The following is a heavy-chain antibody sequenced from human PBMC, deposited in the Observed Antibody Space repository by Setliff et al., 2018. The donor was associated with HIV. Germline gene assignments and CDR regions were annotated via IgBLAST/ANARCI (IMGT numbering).Heavy chain of an antibody. D-gene: IGHD3-22*01. V-gene: IGHV4-38-2*02. CDR3: ASDVLDLVISVYGF. Sequence: LSLPFSVSGFSLSRRSSWGWLRPSPGPGLAWLGHIYHPVRSSYNPSLNDRAPISLDTSKNQFSLKRNSGTAADTAVYYCASDVLDLVISVYGFWGQGIPVTVSS. CDR2: IYHPVRS. CDR1: GFSLSRRSS. J-gene: IGHJ4*02.